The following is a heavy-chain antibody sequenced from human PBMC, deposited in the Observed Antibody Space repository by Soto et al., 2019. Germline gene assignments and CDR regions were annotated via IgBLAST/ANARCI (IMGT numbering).Heavy chain of an antibody. V-gene: IGHV4-31*03. Sequence: PXETLSLTCTVSGCSISSGGYYWSWIRQHPGKGLEWIGYIYYSGSTYYNPSLKSRVTISVDTSKNQFSLKLSSVTAADTAVYYCARLWFGEPTYGMDVWGQGTTVTVSS. D-gene: IGHD3-10*01. J-gene: IGHJ6*02. CDR2: IYYSGST. CDR3: ARLWFGEPTYGMDV. CDR1: GCSISSGGYY.